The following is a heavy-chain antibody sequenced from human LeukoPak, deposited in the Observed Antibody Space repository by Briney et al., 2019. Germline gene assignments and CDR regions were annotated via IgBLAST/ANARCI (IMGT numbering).Heavy chain of an antibody. D-gene: IGHD4-17*01. Sequence: PSETLSLTCAVYGGSFSGYHWSWIRQPPGKGLEWIGEINHSGSTNYNPSLKSRVTISVDTSKNQFSLKLSSVTAADTAVYYCARVNYGDYVGPYYFDYWGQGTLVTVSS. CDR2: INHSGST. CDR1: GGSFSGYH. CDR3: ARVNYGDYVGPYYFDY. J-gene: IGHJ4*02. V-gene: IGHV4-34*01.